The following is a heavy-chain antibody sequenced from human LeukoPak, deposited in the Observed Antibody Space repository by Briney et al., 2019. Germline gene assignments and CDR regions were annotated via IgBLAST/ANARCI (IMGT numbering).Heavy chain of an antibody. D-gene: IGHD3-10*01. CDR2: IKQDGNEK. J-gene: IGHJ5*02. Sequence: PGGSLRLSCVASGFTFSSYWMTWVRQAPGKGLEWVANIKQDGNEKYFVDSVKGRFTISRDNPKNSLYLQMNSLRAEDTAVYYCARGVYSLVRGVITNWFAPWGQGTLVTVSS. V-gene: IGHV3-7*01. CDR3: ARGVYSLVRGVITNWFAP. CDR1: GFTFSSYW.